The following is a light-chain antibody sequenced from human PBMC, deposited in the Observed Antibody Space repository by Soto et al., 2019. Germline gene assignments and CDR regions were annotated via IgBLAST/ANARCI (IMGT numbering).Light chain of an antibody. V-gene: IGLV2-8*01. CDR1: SSDVGGYTF. CDR2: EVS. J-gene: IGLJ2*01. Sequence: QSPLTQPPSASGSPGQSVTISCTGSSSDVGGYTFVSWYQQHPGKAPKVMIFEVSKRPSGVPDRFSGSKSGNTASLTVSGLQAEDEADYYCSSYAGSNTVVFGGGTKLTV. CDR3: SSYAGSNTVV.